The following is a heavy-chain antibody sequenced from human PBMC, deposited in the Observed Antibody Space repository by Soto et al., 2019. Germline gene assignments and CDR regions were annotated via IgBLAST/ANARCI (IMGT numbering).Heavy chain of an antibody. Sequence: PSETLSLTCTVSGASISSSCWSWVRQPPGKGLEWIAYIFYSGSTNYNPSLKSRVTISVDTSKNQFSLKLSSVTAADTAVYFCAGHYYDSGGYYSRPYYFDYWGQGTLVTVSS. J-gene: IGHJ4*02. CDR2: IFYSGST. V-gene: IGHV4-59*01. CDR3: AGHYYDSGGYYSRPYYFDY. D-gene: IGHD3-22*01. CDR1: GASISSSC.